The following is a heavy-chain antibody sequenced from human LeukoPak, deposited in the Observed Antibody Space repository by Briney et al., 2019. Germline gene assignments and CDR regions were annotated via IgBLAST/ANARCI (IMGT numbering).Heavy chain of an antibody. V-gene: IGHV3-30-3*01. Sequence: GGSLRLSCAASGFTFSSYAMHWVRQAPGKGLEWVAVISYDGSNKYYADSVKGRFTISRDNSKNTLYLQMNSLRAEDTAVYYCARQTTRYYFDYWGQGTLVTVSS. CDR2: ISYDGSNK. J-gene: IGHJ4*02. CDR1: GFTFSSYA. CDR3: ARQTTRYYFDY. D-gene: IGHD4-11*01.